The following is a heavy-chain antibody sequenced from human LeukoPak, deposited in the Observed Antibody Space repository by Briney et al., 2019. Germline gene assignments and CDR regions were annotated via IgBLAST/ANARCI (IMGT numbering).Heavy chain of an antibody. D-gene: IGHD6-19*01. CDR3: ARAPGIAVAGTHYYMDV. Sequence: GASVKVSCKASGYIFTSYFMHWVRQAPGPGLEWKGLINPNSGGTSYAQKFQGRVTMTRDTSISTAYMALSRLRSDDTAVYYCARAPGIAVAGTHYYMDVWGKGTTVTISS. CDR2: INPNSGGT. V-gene: IGHV1-2*02. J-gene: IGHJ6*03. CDR1: GYIFTSYF.